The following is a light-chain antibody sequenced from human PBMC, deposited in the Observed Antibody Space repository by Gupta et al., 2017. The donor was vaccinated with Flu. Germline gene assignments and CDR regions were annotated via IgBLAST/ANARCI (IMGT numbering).Light chain of an antibody. Sequence: IVLTQSPATLSLSPGDRATLSCRASQSVNYYLAWYQQRPGQAPRLLIYDASKRATGVPVRFSGSGSGXDFTLTXRSLQPEDFAVYYCQQRNDLFTFGXGTKLEIK. V-gene: IGKV3-11*01. CDR3: QQRNDLFT. CDR1: QSVNYY. J-gene: IGKJ4*01. CDR2: DAS.